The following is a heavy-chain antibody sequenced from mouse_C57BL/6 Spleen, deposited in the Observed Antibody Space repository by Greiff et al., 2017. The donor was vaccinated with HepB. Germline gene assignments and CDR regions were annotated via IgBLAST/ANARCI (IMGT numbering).Heavy chain of an antibody. CDR3: ARSGVITTVVAPDY. J-gene: IGHJ2*01. CDR1: GYTFTSYW. D-gene: IGHD1-1*01. V-gene: IGHV1-52*01. Sequence: QVQLQQSGAELVRPGSSVKLSCKASGYTFTSYWMHWVKQRPIQGLEWIGNIDPSDSETHYNQKFKDKATLTVDKSSSTAYMQLSSLTSEDSAVYYCARSGVITTVVAPDYWGQGTTLTVSS. CDR2: IDPSDSET.